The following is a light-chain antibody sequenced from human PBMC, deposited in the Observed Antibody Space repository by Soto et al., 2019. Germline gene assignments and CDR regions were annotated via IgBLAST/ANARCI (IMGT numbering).Light chain of an antibody. Sequence: EIVLTQFPATLSLSPGDRATLSCRASQSIGSYLAWYQQKPGQAPRLLIYDASNRATGIPARFSGSGSGTAFTLTINSLEPEDFAVYFCQQRSNSPPMWTFGQGTKVEIK. V-gene: IGKV3-11*01. CDR3: QQRSNSPPMWT. J-gene: IGKJ1*01. CDR2: DAS. CDR1: QSIGSY.